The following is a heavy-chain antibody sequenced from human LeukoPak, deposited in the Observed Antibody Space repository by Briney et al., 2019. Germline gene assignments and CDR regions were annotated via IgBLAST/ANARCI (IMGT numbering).Heavy chain of an antibody. Sequence: PGGSLRLSCAASGFTVSSNYMSWVRQAPGKGLEWVSVIYSGGYTDYADSVKGRFTICRDNSKNTLYLQMNSLRAEDTAVYYCASKGGNDWEYFFDYWGQGTLVTVSS. CDR2: IYSGGYT. D-gene: IGHD1-1*01. CDR3: ASKGGNDWEYFFDY. J-gene: IGHJ4*02. CDR1: GFTVSSNY. V-gene: IGHV3-53*01.